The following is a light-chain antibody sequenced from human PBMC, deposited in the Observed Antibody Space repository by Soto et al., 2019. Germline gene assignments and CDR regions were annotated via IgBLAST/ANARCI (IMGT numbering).Light chain of an antibody. CDR1: QSVSGSY. Sequence: EIVLKQAPGTLSLSPGDRATLACGASQSVSGSYLAWYQQKPGQAPRLLIYDASSRATGITDRFSGSGSGTDFTLTISRLEPEDFAVYYCQQYGSSPLTVGGGTQVEIK. V-gene: IGKV3-20*01. CDR3: QQYGSSPLT. CDR2: DAS. J-gene: IGKJ4*01.